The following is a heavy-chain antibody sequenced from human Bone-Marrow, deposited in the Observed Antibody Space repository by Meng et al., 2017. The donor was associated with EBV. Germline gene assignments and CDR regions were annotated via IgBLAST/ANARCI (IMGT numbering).Heavy chain of an antibody. D-gene: IGHD6-19*01. CDR3: ARGISSGWDYYFDY. J-gene: IGHJ4*02. V-gene: IGHV4-61*08. Sequence: QVLLQESRPGLVTPSVTLSLTCTVSGGSVSRGGYYWSWIRQPQGKGLEWIGYIYYSGDTTYNPSLKSRVTMSVDTSKNQFSLKLSSVTAADTAVYYCARGISSGWDYYFDYWGQGTLVTVSS. CDR1: GGSVSRGGYY. CDR2: IYYSGDT.